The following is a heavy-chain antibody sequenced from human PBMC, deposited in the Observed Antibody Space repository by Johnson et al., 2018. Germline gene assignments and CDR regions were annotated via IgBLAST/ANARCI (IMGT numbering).Heavy chain of an antibody. J-gene: IGHJ6*02. V-gene: IGHV5-51*01. Sequence: VQLVQSGAAVKKPGESLKIFCKGSGYSFTNYWIGWVRQMPGKGLEWMGIIYPGDSDTRYSLSFQDQVTVPVDKSISTAYLQWSSLKASDTARYYCARRIITGSTLGDGMDVWGHGTRVTVSS. CDR3: ARRIITGSTLGDGMDV. D-gene: IGHD1-7*01. CDR1: GYSFTNYW. CDR2: IYPGDSDT.